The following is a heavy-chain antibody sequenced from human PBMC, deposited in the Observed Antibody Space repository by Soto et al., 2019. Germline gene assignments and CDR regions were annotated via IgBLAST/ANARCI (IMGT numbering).Heavy chain of an antibody. CDR1: GFTFSSYG. D-gene: IGHD3-10*01. CDR2: IWYDGSNK. V-gene: IGHV3-33*01. CDR3: AREMGVRGAGMDV. J-gene: IGHJ6*02. Sequence: QVQLVESGGGVVQPGRSLRLSCAASGFTFSSYGTHWVRQAPGKGLEWVAVIWYDGSNKYYADSVKGRFTISRDNSKNTLYLQMNSLRAEDTAVYYCAREMGVRGAGMDVWGQGTTVTVSS.